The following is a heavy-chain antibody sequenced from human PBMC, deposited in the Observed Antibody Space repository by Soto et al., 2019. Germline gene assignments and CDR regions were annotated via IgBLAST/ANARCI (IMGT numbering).Heavy chain of an antibody. D-gene: IGHD5-18*01. V-gene: IGHV3-33*01. J-gene: IGHJ4*02. Sequence: GGSLRLSCAASGFTFSSYGMHWVRQAPGKGLEWVAVIWYDGSNKYYADSVKGRFTISRDNSKNTLYLQMNSLRAEDTAVYYCASVDLYSYGFGGFDYWGQGTLVTVSS. CDR1: GFTFSSYG. CDR2: IWYDGSNK. CDR3: ASVDLYSYGFGGFDY.